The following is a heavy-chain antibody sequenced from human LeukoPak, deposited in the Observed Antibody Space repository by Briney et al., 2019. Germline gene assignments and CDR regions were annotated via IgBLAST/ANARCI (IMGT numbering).Heavy chain of an antibody. CDR2: ISYDGSNK. CDR1: GFTFSSYG. D-gene: IGHD5-24*01. Sequence: PGRSLRLSCAASGFTFSSYGMHWVRQAPGKGLEWVAVISYDGSNKYYADSVKGRFTISRDKSKNTLYLQMNSLRAEDTAVYYCAKARDGWEFDYWGQGTLVTVPS. V-gene: IGHV3-30*18. J-gene: IGHJ4*02. CDR3: AKARDGWEFDY.